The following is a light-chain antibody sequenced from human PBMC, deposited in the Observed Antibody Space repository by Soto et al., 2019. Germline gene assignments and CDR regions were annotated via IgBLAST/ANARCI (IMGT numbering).Light chain of an antibody. CDR3: HQYGGSPGT. J-gene: IGKJ1*01. CDR1: QSVSSNY. Sequence: EIVLTQSPGTLSLSAGERATLSCRASQSVSSNYLAWYQQRPGQAPRLLIYDASSRATGVPDRFSGSGSGTDFTLTISRLEPEDFAVYYCHQYGGSPGTLGQGTKVDIK. CDR2: DAS. V-gene: IGKV3-20*01.